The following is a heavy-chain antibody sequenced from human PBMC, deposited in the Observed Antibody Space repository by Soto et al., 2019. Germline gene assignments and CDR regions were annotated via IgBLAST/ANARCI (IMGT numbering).Heavy chain of an antibody. D-gene: IGHD6-19*01. Sequence: XESLKLSCKSSGNSFTSYWVGLVLQMPGKGLEWMGIIYPGDSDTRYSPSFQGQVTISADKSISTAYLQWSSLKASDTAMYYCARQEGSGWSRGGRYYYYYGMDVWGQGTTVTVSS. J-gene: IGHJ6*02. CDR1: GNSFTSYW. CDR3: ARQEGSGWSRGGRYYYYYGMDV. V-gene: IGHV5-51*01. CDR2: IYPGDSDT.